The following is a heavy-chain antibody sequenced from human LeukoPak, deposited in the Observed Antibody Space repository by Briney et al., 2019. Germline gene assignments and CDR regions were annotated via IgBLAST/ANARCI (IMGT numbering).Heavy chain of an antibody. CDR3: ARMSSPVDYYYYMDV. D-gene: IGHD4-23*01. CDR1: GGSISSSYSY. V-gene: IGHV4-39*07. CDR2: IYYSGST. Sequence: PPETLSLTCTVSGGSISSSYSYWGWIRQPPGKGLEWIGNIYYSGSTYYSPSLTSRVTVSVDTSENQFSLKLSSVTAADTAVYYCARMSSPVDYYYYMDVWGKGTTVTVSS. J-gene: IGHJ6*03.